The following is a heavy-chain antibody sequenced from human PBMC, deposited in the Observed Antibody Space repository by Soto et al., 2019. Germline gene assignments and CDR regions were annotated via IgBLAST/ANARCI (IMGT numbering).Heavy chain of an antibody. V-gene: IGHV2-5*02. Sequence: QITLKESGPTLVKPTQPLTLTCTFSGFSLSSDGAAVSWVRQPPGKALEWLALIYWDDDKRYSPSLKSRLTITKHTPNNQVVLTMTSMDPSDAATYFCAHSDSRLSHSLDYWGQGSLVTVS. J-gene: IGHJ4*02. D-gene: IGHD4-4*01. CDR1: GFSLSSDGAA. CDR3: AHSDSRLSHSLDY. CDR2: IYWDDDK.